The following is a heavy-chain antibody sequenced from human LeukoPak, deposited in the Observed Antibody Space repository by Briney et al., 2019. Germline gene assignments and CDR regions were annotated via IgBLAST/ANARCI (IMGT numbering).Heavy chain of an antibody. V-gene: IGHV4-34*01. Sequence: SETLSLTCAVYGGSFSDSYWSWIRQPPGKGLEWIGEINHGGSTKFNPSLKSRVTISLDTSKNQFSLKLSSVTAEDTAVYYCARGVYPSAPPFDYWGQGTLVTVSS. CDR1: GGSFSDSY. D-gene: IGHD1-14*01. CDR2: INHGGST. J-gene: IGHJ4*02. CDR3: ARGVYPSAPPFDY.